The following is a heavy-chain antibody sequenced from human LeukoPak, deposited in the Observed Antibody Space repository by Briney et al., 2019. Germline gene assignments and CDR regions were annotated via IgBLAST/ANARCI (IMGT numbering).Heavy chain of an antibody. CDR2: INLDGSQK. CDR1: GFTVFNYW. J-gene: IGHJ3*02. CDR3: ARDWRDSSGKFPNDAFDI. V-gene: IGHV3-7*01. Sequence: GGSLRLSCAASGFTVFNYWMSWVRQAPGKGLEWVANINLDGSQKYYVDSLKGRFTISRDNAKNSLYLRMNSLRAEDTAVYYCARDWRDSSGKFPNDAFDIWGQGTMVTVSS. D-gene: IGHD3-22*01.